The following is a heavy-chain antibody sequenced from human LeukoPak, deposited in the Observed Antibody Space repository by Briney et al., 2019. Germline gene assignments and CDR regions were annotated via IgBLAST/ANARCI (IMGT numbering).Heavy chain of an antibody. CDR2: ISGVGDST. J-gene: IGHJ6*03. Sequence: GGSLRLSCAASGFTFSNYAMNWVRQAPGKGLEWVSTISGVGDSTYYAESVKGRLTMSRDNSKNTAYLQMNSLRVEDTAIYYCAKRADGCSGVSCYYYYMDVWGKGTTVTVSS. CDR3: AKRADGCSGVSCYYYYMDV. V-gene: IGHV3-23*01. CDR1: GFTFSNYA. D-gene: IGHD2-15*01.